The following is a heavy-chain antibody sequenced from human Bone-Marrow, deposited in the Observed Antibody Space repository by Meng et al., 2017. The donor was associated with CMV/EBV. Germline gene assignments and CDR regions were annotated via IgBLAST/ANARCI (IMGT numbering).Heavy chain of an antibody. D-gene: IGHD3-3*01. Sequence: SETLSLTCTVSGGSISSGGYYWSWIRQHPGKGLEWIGEINHSGSTNYNPSLKSRVTISVDTSKNQFSLKLSSVTAADTAVYYCARVSGYDFWSGYLAYYYYGMDVWGQGTTVTVSS. CDR1: GGSISSGGYY. CDR2: INHSGST. J-gene: IGHJ6*02. CDR3: ARVSGYDFWSGYLAYYYYGMDV. V-gene: IGHV4-39*07.